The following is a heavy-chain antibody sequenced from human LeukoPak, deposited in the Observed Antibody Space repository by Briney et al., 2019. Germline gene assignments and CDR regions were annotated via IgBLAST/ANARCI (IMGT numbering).Heavy chain of an antibody. CDR3: ARWYYQPAFDI. V-gene: IGHV4-59*01. D-gene: IGHD3-10*01. CDR1: GGSFSGYY. J-gene: IGHJ3*02. Sequence: SETLSLTCAVYGGSFSGYYWSWIRQPPGKGLEWIGYIYYSGSTNYNPSLKSRVTISVDTSKNQFSLKLSSVTAADTAVYYCARWYYQPAFDIWGQGTMVTVSS. CDR2: IYYSGST.